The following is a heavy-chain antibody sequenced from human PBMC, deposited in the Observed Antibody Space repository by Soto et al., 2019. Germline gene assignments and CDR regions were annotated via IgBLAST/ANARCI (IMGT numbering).Heavy chain of an antibody. CDR3: ARTLGYCSSTSCYFYYMDV. CDR2: MNPNSGNT. J-gene: IGHJ6*03. V-gene: IGHV1-8*01. Sequence: ASVKVSCKASGYTFTSYDINWVRQATGQGLEWMGWMNPNSGNTGYAQKFQGRVTMTRNTSISTAYMELSSLRSEDTAVYYCARTLGYCSSTSCYFYYMDVWGKGTTVTVSS. D-gene: IGHD2-2*01. CDR1: GYTFTSYD.